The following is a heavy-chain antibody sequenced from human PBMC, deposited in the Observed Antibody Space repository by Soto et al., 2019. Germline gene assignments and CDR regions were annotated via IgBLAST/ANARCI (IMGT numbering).Heavy chain of an antibody. CDR1: GFTFSNAW. CDR3: TTDRVMVAFFDY. J-gene: IGHJ4*02. V-gene: IGHV3-15*01. CDR2: IKSKTDGGTT. D-gene: IGHD3-10*01. Sequence: EVQLVESGGGLVKPGGSLRLSCAASGFTFSNAWMSWVRQAPGKGLEWVGRIKSKTDGGTTDYAAPVKGRFTISRDDSKNTLYLQMNSLKTEDKAVYYCTTDRVMVAFFDYWGQGTLVTVSS.